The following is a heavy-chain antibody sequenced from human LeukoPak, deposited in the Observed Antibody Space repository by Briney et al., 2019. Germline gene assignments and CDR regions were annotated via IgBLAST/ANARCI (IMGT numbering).Heavy chain of an antibody. CDR2: INWNGGST. Sequence: GGSLRLSCAASGFTFDDYDMSWVRQAPGKGLEWVSGINWNGGSTVYADSVKGRFTISRDNAKKSLYLQMNSLRAEDTAVYYCARSLRVRGVPDYMDVWGKGTTVTVSS. D-gene: IGHD3-10*01. CDR3: ARSLRVRGVPDYMDV. V-gene: IGHV3-20*04. J-gene: IGHJ6*03. CDR1: GFTFDDYD.